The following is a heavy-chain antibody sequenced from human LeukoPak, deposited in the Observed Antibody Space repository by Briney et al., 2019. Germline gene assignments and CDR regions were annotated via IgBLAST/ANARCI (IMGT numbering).Heavy chain of an antibody. D-gene: IGHD3-22*01. J-gene: IGHJ4*02. CDR2: INSDGTST. CDR3: ARGGSMYDSGGRLGY. Sequence: PGRSLRLSCAASGFTFSSYWMHWVRQAPGKGLVWVSRINSDGTSTTYADSVKGRFTISRDNAKNTLYLQMNSLRAEDTAVYYCARGGSMYDSGGRLGYWGQGSLVTVSS. V-gene: IGHV3-74*01. CDR1: GFTFSSYW.